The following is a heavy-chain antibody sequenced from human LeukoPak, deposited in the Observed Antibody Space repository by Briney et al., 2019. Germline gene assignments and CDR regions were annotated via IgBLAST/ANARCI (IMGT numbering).Heavy chain of an antibody. CDR3: ARGSSYYYNYMDV. D-gene: IGHD6-13*01. CDR1: GGSISSSSYY. V-gene: IGHV4-39*07. Sequence: PSETLSLTCTVSGGSISSSSYYWGWIRQPPGKGLEWIGSIHYSGSTNYNPSLKSRVTISVDTSKNQFSLKLSSVTAADTAVYYCARGSSYYYNYMDVWGKGTTVTVSS. CDR2: IHYSGST. J-gene: IGHJ6*03.